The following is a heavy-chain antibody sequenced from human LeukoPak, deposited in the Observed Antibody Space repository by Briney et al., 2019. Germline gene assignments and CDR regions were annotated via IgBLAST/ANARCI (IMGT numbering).Heavy chain of an antibody. V-gene: IGHV3-48*04. CDR2: ISSSSSTI. CDR1: GFTFSSYS. Sequence: QSGGSLRLSCAASGFTFSSYSMNWVRQAPGKGLEWVSYISSSSSTIYYADSVKGRFTISRDNAKNSLYLQMNSLRAEDTAVYYCARDLMGATLYFQHWGQGTLVTVSS. J-gene: IGHJ1*01. D-gene: IGHD1-26*01. CDR3: ARDLMGATLYFQH.